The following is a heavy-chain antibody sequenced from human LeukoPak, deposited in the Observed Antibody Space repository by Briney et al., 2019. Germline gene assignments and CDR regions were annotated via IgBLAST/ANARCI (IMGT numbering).Heavy chain of an antibody. V-gene: IGHV1-2*02. J-gene: IGHJ6*03. CDR1: GYTFTSYD. CDR3: ARVKEIAVAGTGGYYYYMDV. D-gene: IGHD6-19*01. CDR2: MNPNSGGT. Sequence: ASVKVSCKASGYTFTSYDINWVRQATGQGLEWMGWMNPNSGGTNYAQKFQGRVTMTRDTSISTAYMELSRLRSDDTAVYYCARVKEIAVAGTGGYYYYMDVWGKGTTVTVSS.